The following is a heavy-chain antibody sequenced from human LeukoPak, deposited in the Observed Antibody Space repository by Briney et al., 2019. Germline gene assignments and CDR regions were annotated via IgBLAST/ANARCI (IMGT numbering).Heavy chain of an antibody. Sequence: GRSLRLSCAASGFTFSSYGMHWVRQAPGKGLEWVAVISYDGSNKYYADSVKGRFTISRDNSKNTLYLQMNSLRAEDTAVYYCARDEPYGYCSGGSCYAAPDYWGQGTLVTVSS. J-gene: IGHJ4*02. CDR1: GFTFSSYG. V-gene: IGHV3-30*03. CDR3: ARDEPYGYCSGGSCYAAPDY. CDR2: ISYDGSNK. D-gene: IGHD2-15*01.